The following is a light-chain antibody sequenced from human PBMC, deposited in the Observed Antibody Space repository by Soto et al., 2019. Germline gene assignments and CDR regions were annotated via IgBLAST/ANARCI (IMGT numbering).Light chain of an antibody. V-gene: IGLV2-8*01. Sequence: QSVLTQPPSASGSPGQSVTISCTGSKSDIGIYDFVSWYQHHPGKAPRLIIYEVVQRPSGVPDRFSGSKSGNTASLTVSGLQAADDADYFCKSYAGSNTYVFGTGIKLTVL. J-gene: IGLJ1*01. CDR1: KSDIGIYDF. CDR2: EVV. CDR3: KSYAGSNTYV.